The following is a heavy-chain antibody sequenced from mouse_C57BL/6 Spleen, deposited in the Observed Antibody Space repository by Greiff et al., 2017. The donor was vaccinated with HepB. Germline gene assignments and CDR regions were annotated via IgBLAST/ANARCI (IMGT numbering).Heavy chain of an antibody. Sequence: QVQLQQPGAELVKPGASVKLSCKASGYTFTSYWMHWVKQRPGQGLEWIGMIHPNSGSTNYNEKFKSKATLTVDKSSSTAYMQLSSLTSEDSAVYYCAREMVTTGFDYWGQGTTLTVSS. CDR2: IHPNSGST. D-gene: IGHD2-2*01. CDR3: AREMVTTGFDY. CDR1: GYTFTSYW. J-gene: IGHJ2*01. V-gene: IGHV1-64*01.